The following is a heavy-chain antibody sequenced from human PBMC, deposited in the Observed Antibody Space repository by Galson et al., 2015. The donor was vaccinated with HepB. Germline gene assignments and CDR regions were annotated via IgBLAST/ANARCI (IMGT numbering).Heavy chain of an antibody. CDR3: ARRGARAGFYYFDY. V-gene: IGHV4-39*01. Sequence: LSLTCTVSGGSTSSNGYYWGWIRQPPGKGLEWIGNVYYSGGTYYNPSLKSRLTISVDTPKNQFSLKLTSVTAADTAVYYCARRGARAGFYYFDYWGQGTLVTVSS. D-gene: IGHD6-19*01. CDR2: VYYSGGT. J-gene: IGHJ4*02. CDR1: GGSTSSNGYY.